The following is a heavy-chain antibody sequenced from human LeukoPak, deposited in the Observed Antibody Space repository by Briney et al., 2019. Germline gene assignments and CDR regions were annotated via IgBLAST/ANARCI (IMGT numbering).Heavy chain of an antibody. V-gene: IGHV6-1*01. Sequence: QTLSLTCVISGDSVSSNSGVWNWIRQSPSGGLEWLGRTYYRSKWYNDYAVSVKSRITINPDTTKNQFSLQLNSVTPEDTAVYYCARGGFYYYGMDVWGQGTTVTVSS. CDR2: TYYRSKWYN. CDR1: GDSVSSNSGV. CDR3: ARGGFYYYGMDV. J-gene: IGHJ6*02.